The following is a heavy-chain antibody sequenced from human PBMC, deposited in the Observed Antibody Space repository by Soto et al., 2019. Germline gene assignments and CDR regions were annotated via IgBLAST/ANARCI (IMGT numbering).Heavy chain of an antibody. D-gene: IGHD2-2*01. J-gene: IGHJ6*02. CDR3: ARVCSSTSCPPGKYYYYYGMDV. Sequence: PGESLKISCKGSGYSFTSYWIGWARQMPGKGLEWMGIIYPGDSDTRYSPSFQGQVTISADKSISTAYLQWSSLKASDTAMYYCARVCSSTSCPPGKYYYYYGMDVWGQGTTVTVSS. V-gene: IGHV5-51*01. CDR1: GYSFTSYW. CDR2: IYPGDSDT.